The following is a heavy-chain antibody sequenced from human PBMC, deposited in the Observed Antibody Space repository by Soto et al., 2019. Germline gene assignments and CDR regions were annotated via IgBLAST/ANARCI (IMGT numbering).Heavy chain of an antibody. J-gene: IGHJ5*02. D-gene: IGHD1-1*01. V-gene: IGHV4-39*02. CDR2: ISYSGTT. CDR1: GGSITNNHYY. Sequence: SETLSLTCTVSGGSITNNHYYWGWVRQPPGKGLEWIASISYSGTTYYNPSLKSRVIKSVDTSRNQFSLKLTSVTAADTAVYYCARDQSWHDLVWWFDPWGQGTLVTVSS. CDR3: ARDQSWHDLVWWFDP.